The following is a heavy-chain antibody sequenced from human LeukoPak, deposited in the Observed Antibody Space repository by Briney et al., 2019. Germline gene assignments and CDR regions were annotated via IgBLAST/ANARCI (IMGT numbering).Heavy chain of an antibody. CDR3: ARQAWKKFDY. Sequence: PSETLSLTCTVSGGSISSYYWSWIRQPPGKGLEWIGYIYYSENTNYNPSLKSRVTMSVDTSNNQFSLRLSSVTAADTAVYYCARQAWKKFDYWGQGTLVTVSP. CDR2: IYYSENT. V-gene: IGHV4-59*08. D-gene: IGHD1-1*01. J-gene: IGHJ4*02. CDR1: GGSISSYY.